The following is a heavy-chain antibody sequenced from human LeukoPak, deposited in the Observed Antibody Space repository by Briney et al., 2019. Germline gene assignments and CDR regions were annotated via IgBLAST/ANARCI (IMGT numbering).Heavy chain of an antibody. CDR2: IYYSGST. CDR3: ARRNVLRYFDWFSNWFDP. V-gene: IGHV4-59*08. D-gene: IGHD3-9*01. CDR1: GGSISSYY. J-gene: IGHJ5*02. Sequence: PSETLSLTCTVSGGSISSYYWSWIRQPPGKGLEWIGYIYYSGSTNYNPSLKSRVTISVDTSKNQFSLKLSSVTAADTAVYYCARRNVLRYFDWFSNWFDPWGQGTLVTVSS.